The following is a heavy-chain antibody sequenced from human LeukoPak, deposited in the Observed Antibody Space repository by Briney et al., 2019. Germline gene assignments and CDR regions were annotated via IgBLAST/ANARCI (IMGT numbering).Heavy chain of an antibody. V-gene: IGHV1-2*02. Sequence: ASVKVSCKASGYTFTGYYIHWMRQAPGQGLEWMGWISPNSGGTHYAQKFQGRVTVTRDTSISTAYMEMSSLRSDDTAVYYCAKERSGGWPFDYWGQGTLVSVSS. D-gene: IGHD6-19*01. CDR1: GYTFTGYY. J-gene: IGHJ4*02. CDR3: AKERSGGWPFDY. CDR2: ISPNSGGT.